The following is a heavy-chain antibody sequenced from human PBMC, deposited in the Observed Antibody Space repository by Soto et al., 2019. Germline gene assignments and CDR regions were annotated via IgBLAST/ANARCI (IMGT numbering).Heavy chain of an antibody. CDR2: ISSDGNHK. CDR3: ARWEQPLFDY. V-gene: IGHV3-30-3*01. Sequence: QVKLVESGGGVVQPGRSLRLSFAASGFNVSAYTMHWVRQAPGKGLEWVAVISSDGNHKYYKDSVKGRFTISRDTSTNTLYLQMNSLRAEDTAVYYCARWEQPLFDYWGQGTLVTVSS. D-gene: IGHD1-26*01. J-gene: IGHJ4*02. CDR1: GFNVSAYT.